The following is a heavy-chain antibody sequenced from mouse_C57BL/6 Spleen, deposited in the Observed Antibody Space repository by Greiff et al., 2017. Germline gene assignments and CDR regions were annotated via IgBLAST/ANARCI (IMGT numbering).Heavy chain of an antibody. V-gene: IGHV1-59*01. CDR2: IDPSDSYT. CDR3: ARSSITTVVATDYAMDY. Sequence: QVQLQQPGAELVRPGTSVKLSCKASGNTFTSYWMHWVKQRPGQGLEWIGVIDPSDSYTNYNQKFKGKATLTVDTSSSTAYMQLSSLTSEDSAVYYCARSSITTVVATDYAMDYWGQGTSVTVSS. D-gene: IGHD1-1*01. J-gene: IGHJ4*01. CDR1: GNTFTSYW.